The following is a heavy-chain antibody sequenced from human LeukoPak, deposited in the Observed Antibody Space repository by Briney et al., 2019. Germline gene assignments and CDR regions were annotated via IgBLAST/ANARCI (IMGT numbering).Heavy chain of an antibody. CDR2: INPSSGGT. Sequence: ASVKVSCMASGYTFIGYYMHSVRPAPGQELEWMGWINPSSGGTNYAQKFQGRVTMTRDTSISTAYMELSRLISDDTAVYYCARDYDSSGYQPPDYWGQGTLVTVSS. CDR1: GYTFIGYY. CDR3: ARDYDSSGYQPPDY. J-gene: IGHJ4*02. V-gene: IGHV1-2*02. D-gene: IGHD3-22*01.